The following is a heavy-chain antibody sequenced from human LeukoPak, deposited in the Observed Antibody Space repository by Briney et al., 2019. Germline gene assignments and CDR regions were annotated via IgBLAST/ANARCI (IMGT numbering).Heavy chain of an antibody. Sequence: GSLRLSCAASGFTFSSYWMHWVRQAPGKGLVWVSRINSDGSTTTYADSVKGRFTISRDNAKNTLYLQMNGLRAEDTAVYYCTRGGVDHWGQGTLVTVSS. CDR1: GFTFSSYW. D-gene: IGHD3-16*01. CDR2: INSDGSTT. J-gene: IGHJ4*02. V-gene: IGHV3-74*01. CDR3: TRGGVDH.